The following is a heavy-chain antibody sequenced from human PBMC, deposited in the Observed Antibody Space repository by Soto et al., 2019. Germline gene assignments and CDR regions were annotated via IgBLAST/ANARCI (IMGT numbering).Heavy chain of an antibody. CDR2: ISYDGSNK. CDR3: AKDSDGYDSSGYYSPLDY. J-gene: IGHJ4*02. Sequence: GGSLRLSXAASGFTFSSYGMHWVRQAPGKGLEWVAVISYDGSNKYYADSVKGRFTISRDNSKNTLYLQMNSLRAEDTAVYYCAKDSDGYDSSGYYSPLDYWGQGTLVTVSS. D-gene: IGHD3-22*01. CDR1: GFTFSSYG. V-gene: IGHV3-30*18.